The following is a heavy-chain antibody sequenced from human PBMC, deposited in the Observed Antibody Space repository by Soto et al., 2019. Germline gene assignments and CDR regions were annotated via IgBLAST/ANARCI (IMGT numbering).Heavy chain of an antibody. CDR2: ISAYNGNT. V-gene: IGHV1-18*04. CDR1: GYTFTSYG. CDR3: ARVVFEWGYNWNDDWFDP. Sequence: QVQLVQSGAEVKKPGASVKVSCKASGYTFTSYGISWVRQAPGQGLEWMGWISAYNGNTNYAQKLQGRVTMTTDTSTSTAYMELRSLRYDATAVYYCARVVFEWGYNWNDDWFDPWGQGTLVTVSS. D-gene: IGHD1-1*01. J-gene: IGHJ5*02.